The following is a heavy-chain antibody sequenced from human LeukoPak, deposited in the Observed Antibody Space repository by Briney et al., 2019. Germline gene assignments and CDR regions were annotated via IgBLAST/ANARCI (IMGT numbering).Heavy chain of an antibody. CDR2: ISWNSGSI. CDR1: GFTFDDYA. D-gene: IGHD3-9*01. V-gene: IGHV3-9*01. J-gene: IGHJ3*02. Sequence: QPGGSLRLSCAASGFTFDDYAMHWVRQAPGKGLEWVSGISWNSGSIGYADSVKGRFTISRDNAKNSLYLQMNSLRAEDTAWYYCAKAHFDWFGAFDIWGQGTMVTVSS. CDR3: AKAHFDWFGAFDI.